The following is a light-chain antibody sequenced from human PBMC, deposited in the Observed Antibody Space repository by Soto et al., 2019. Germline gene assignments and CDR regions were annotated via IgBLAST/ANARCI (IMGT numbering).Light chain of an antibody. CDR2: GAS. V-gene: IGKV3-20*01. J-gene: IGKJ1*01. CDR3: KQYGSSQT. Sequence: EIVLTPSPGTLSFSPVERSTLSCRASQTVSDSYLAWYQQKPGQAPRLLIYGASSRATGIPDRFSGSGSGTDFTLTISRLEPEDFAVYYCKQYGSSQTFGQGTKGDIK. CDR1: QTVSDSY.